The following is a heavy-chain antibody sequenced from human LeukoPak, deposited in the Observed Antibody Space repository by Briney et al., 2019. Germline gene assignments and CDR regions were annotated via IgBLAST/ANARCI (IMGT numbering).Heavy chain of an antibody. Sequence: GGSLRLSCAVWVFTFRSYSMRGVRQPRSKGLECVSAICFSWCSTYYPDAVKERFTTSRDNSKNPLYLKMNSLRAEDTAVYYCATEHMIVVHYAFDIWGQGTMVTVSS. V-gene: IGHV3-23*01. CDR3: ATEHMIVVHYAFDI. J-gene: IGHJ3*02. CDR1: VFTFRSYS. CDR2: ICFSWCST. D-gene: IGHD3-22*01.